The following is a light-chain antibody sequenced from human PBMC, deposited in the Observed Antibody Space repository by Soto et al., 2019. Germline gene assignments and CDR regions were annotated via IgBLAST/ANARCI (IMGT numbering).Light chain of an antibody. CDR2: EVS. CDR3: CSYAGSYTFVV. Sequence: QSALTQPPSASGSPGQSVTISCTGTSSDVGGYNYVSWYQQHPDKAPTLIIYEVSKRPSGVPDRFSGSKSGNTASLTISGLQAEDEADYYCCSYAGSYTFVVFGGGTKLTVL. CDR1: SSDVGGYNY. J-gene: IGLJ2*01. V-gene: IGLV2-8*01.